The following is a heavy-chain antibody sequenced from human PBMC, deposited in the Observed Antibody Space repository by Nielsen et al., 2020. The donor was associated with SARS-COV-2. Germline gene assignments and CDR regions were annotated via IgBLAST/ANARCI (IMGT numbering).Heavy chain of an antibody. J-gene: IGHJ2*01. CDR2: INHSGST. D-gene: IGHD5-18*01. V-gene: IGHV4-34*01. Sequence: SETLSLTCAVYGGSFSGYYWSWIRQPPGKGLEWIGEINHSGSTNYNPSLKSRVTISVDTSKNQFSLKLSSVTAADTAVYYCAKEARGYSYGYGRYWYFDLWGRGTLVTVSS. CDR1: GGSFSGYY. CDR3: AKEARGYSYGYGRYWYFDL.